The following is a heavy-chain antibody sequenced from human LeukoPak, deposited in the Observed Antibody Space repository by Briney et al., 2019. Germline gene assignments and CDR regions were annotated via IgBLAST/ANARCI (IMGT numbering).Heavy chain of an antibody. CDR1: GYTFTGYY. Sequence: SVKVSCKASGYTFTGYYMHWVRQTPGQGLEWMGGIIPIFGTANYAQKFQGGVTITTDESTSTAYMELSSLRSEDTAVYYCAREGPAGGDAPEWFDPWGQGTLVTVSS. J-gene: IGHJ5*02. V-gene: IGHV1-69*05. CDR2: IIPIFGTA. D-gene: IGHD2-21*02. CDR3: AREGPAGGDAPEWFDP.